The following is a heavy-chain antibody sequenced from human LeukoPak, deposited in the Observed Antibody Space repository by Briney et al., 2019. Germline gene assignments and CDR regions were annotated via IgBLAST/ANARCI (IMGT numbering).Heavy chain of an antibody. D-gene: IGHD3-9*01. Sequence: GGSLRLSCAASGFTFSTYTMSWVRQAPGKGLEWVSAMSGSEDYIYYADSVRGRFTISRDNSKNTLYLQMNSLRAEDTAVYHCAKEVLNYEIPYWYFDLWGRGTLVTVSS. CDR3: AKEVLNYEIPYWYFDL. CDR2: MSGSEDYI. CDR1: GFTFSTYT. J-gene: IGHJ2*01. V-gene: IGHV3-23*01.